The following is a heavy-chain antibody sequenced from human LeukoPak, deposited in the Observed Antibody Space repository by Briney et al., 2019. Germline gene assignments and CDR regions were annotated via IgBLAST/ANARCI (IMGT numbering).Heavy chain of an antibody. J-gene: IGHJ4*02. CDR3: ARDFRFLEDY. V-gene: IGHV3-48*03. D-gene: IGHD3-3*01. CDR2: ISSSGSTI. Sequence: PGGSLRLSCAASGFTFSSYELNWVRQAPGKGLEWVSYISSSGSTIKYADSVKGRFTISRGSAKNSLYLQMNSLRAEDTAVYYCARDFRFLEDYWGQGTLVTVSS. CDR1: GFTFSSYE.